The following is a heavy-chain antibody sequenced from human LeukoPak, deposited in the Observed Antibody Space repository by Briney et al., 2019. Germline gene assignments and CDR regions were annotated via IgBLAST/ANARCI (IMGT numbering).Heavy chain of an antibody. CDR2: MNPNSGNT. J-gene: IGHJ5*02. CDR1: GYTFTSYD. Sequence: GASVKVSRKASGYTFTSYDINWVRQATGQGLEWMGWMNPNSGNTGYAQKFQGRVTMTRNTSISTAYMELSSLRSEDTAVYFCARDLYGSGSSGFDPWGQGTLVTVSS. D-gene: IGHD3-10*01. V-gene: IGHV1-8*01. CDR3: ARDLYGSGSSGFDP.